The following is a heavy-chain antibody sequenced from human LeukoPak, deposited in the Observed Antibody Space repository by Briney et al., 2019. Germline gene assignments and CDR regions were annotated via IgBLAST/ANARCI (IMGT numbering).Heavy chain of an antibody. V-gene: IGHV1-18*01. CDR2: ISAYNGNT. D-gene: IGHD2-2*01. Sequence: ASVKVSCKASGYTFTSYGISWVRQAPGQGLEWMGWISAYNGNTNYAQKLQGRVTMTTDTSTSTAYMELRSLRSDDTVVYYCARDIVVVPAAMIDYWGQGTLVTVSS. CDR3: ARDIVVVPAAMIDY. J-gene: IGHJ4*02. CDR1: GYTFTSYG.